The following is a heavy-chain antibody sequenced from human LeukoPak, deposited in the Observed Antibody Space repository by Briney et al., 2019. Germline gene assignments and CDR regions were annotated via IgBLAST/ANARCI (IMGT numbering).Heavy chain of an antibody. CDR1: GGSVSGYY. D-gene: IGHD5-18*01. J-gene: IGHJ4*02. CDR2: INHSGST. V-gene: IGHV4-34*01. CDR3: ARESRGYSYGYVG. Sequence: SETLSLTCAVYGGSVSGYYWSWIRQPPGKGLEWIGEINHSGSTNYNPSLKSRVTISVDTSKNQFSLKLSSVTAADTAVYYCARESRGYSYGYVGWGQGTLVTVSS.